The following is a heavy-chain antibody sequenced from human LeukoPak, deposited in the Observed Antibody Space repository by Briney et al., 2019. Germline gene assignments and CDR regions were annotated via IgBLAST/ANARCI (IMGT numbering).Heavy chain of an antibody. J-gene: IGHJ5*02. Sequence: PETPSHTSVEPGGSLTRYYSSRIREPPGKGLEWIGYIYDSGSTNYNPSLKSRVTISVDTSKNQFSLKLTSVTAADTAVYYCARAEGIYNWFDPWGQGTLVTVSS. CDR3: ARAEGIYNWFDP. D-gene: IGHD3-10*01. CDR2: IYDSGST. V-gene: IGHV4-59*01. CDR1: GGSLTRYY.